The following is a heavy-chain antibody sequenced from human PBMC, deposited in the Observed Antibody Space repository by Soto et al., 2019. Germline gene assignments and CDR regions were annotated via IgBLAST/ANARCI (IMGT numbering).Heavy chain of an antibody. CDR2: INAGNGNT. V-gene: IGHV1-3*01. Sequence: QVQLVQSGAEVKKPGASVKVSCKASGYTFTSYAMHWVRQAPGQRLEWMGWINAGNGNTKYSQKFQGRVTITRDTSASTAYMELSSLRSEDTAVYYCARSGLSGWWDGAFDIWGQGTMVTVSS. CDR3: ARSGLSGWWDGAFDI. D-gene: IGHD6-19*01. J-gene: IGHJ3*02. CDR1: GYTFTSYA.